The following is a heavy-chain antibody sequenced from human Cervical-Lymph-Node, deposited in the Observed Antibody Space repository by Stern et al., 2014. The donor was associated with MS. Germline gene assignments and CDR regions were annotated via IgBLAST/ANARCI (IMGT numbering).Heavy chain of an antibody. CDR3: ARVDDCSGGTCFSTSWFDP. CDR2: IYQAGSP. Sequence: QVQLQESGPGLVKPSETLSLTCTVSGGSFNNYYWSWIRQPPGKGMEWIGYIYQAGSPKYNPSLKSRVTISLHTSKKQFSLRLTSVTAADTAVYYCARVDDCSGGTCFSTSWFDPWGQGTLVTVSS. CDR1: GGSFNNYY. V-gene: IGHV4-59*01. D-gene: IGHD2-15*01. J-gene: IGHJ5*02.